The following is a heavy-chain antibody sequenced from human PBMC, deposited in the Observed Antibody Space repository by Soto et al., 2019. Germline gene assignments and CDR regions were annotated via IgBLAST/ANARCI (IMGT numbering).Heavy chain of an antibody. J-gene: IGHJ5*02. CDR2: IVVGSGNT. CDR3: ARFAAVAGTDWFDP. D-gene: IGHD6-19*01. Sequence: SVKVSCKASGFTFTSSAVQWVRQARGQRLEWIGWIVVGSGNTNYAQKLQGRVTMTTDTSTSTAYMELRSLRSDDTAVYYCARFAAVAGTDWFDPWGQGTLVTVSS. V-gene: IGHV1-58*01. CDR1: GFTFTSSA.